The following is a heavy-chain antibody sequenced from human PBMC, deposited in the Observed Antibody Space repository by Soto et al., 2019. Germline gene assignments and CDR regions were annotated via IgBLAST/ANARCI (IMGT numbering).Heavy chain of an antibody. V-gene: IGHV3-48*02. Sequence: EVELVNSGGGLVYPGGSLRLSCEASGFKFTSYGMNWVRQAPGKGLEWLAYISGYSATIVYADSVRGRFTVSRDNARTSVFLQLNNLRDDDTAVYYCARGGAGSPDYWGQGTLVLVSS. CDR3: ARGGAGSPDY. D-gene: IGHD1-26*01. J-gene: IGHJ4*02. CDR1: GFKFTSYG. CDR2: ISGYSATI.